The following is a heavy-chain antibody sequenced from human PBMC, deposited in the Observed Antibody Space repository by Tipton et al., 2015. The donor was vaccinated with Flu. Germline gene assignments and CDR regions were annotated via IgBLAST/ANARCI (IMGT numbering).Heavy chain of an antibody. CDR3: ARGSGSGTFVIFEY. D-gene: IGHD3-10*01. J-gene: IGHJ4*02. CDR2: IYTSGTT. Sequence: TLSLTCTVSGGSIRSYYWSWIRQPAGKALEWVGRIYTSGTTKYNPSLKSRVTMSIDTSKNKFSLKLTSVTAADTAVYYCARGSGSGTFVIFEYWGQGMLVTVSS. CDR1: GGSIRSYY. V-gene: IGHV4-4*07.